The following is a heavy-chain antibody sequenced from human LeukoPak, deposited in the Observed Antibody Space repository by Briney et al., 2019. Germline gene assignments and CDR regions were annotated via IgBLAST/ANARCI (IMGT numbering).Heavy chain of an antibody. CDR3: ARNMIYDSSGYYSEDDY. V-gene: IGHV1-2*02. D-gene: IGHD3-22*01. CDR1: GYTFTGYY. J-gene: IGHJ4*02. Sequence: GASVKVSCKASGYTFTGYYVHWVRQAPGQGLEWMGWINPNSGGTNYAQKFQGRVTMTRDTSISTAYMELSRLRSDDTAVYYCARNMIYDSSGYYSEDDYWGQGTLVTVSS. CDR2: INPNSGGT.